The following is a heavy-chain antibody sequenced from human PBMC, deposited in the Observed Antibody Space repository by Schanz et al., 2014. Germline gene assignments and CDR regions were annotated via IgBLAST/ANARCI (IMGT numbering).Heavy chain of an antibody. CDR2: MNPSSGDT. D-gene: IGHD4-17*01. V-gene: IGHV1-8*01. Sequence: QVQLVQSGAEVKKPGASVKVSCRASGYPFTSDDITWVRQAPGQGLEWMGWMNPSSGDTGYPRKFQDRVTMTRNTSISTAYMELNSLTSEDTAVYYCARGYGDSPTDFWGQGTLVTVSS. CDR3: ARGYGDSPTDF. CDR1: GYPFTSDD. J-gene: IGHJ4*02.